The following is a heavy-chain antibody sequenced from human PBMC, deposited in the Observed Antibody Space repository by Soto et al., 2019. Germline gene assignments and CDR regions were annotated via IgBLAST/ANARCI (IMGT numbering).Heavy chain of an antibody. D-gene: IGHD1-7*01. J-gene: IGHJ3*01. V-gene: IGHV3-23*01. CDR2: ISGSGRRT. CDR1: GFTFSNYA. Sequence: GGSLRLSCAASGFTFSNYAMNWVRQAPGTGLEWVSSISGSGRRTYYADSVKGRFTISRDNSENTLYLQMSSLRAEDSALYYCAKCMQAYWNYDAHHVWGQGTVVTVSS. CDR3: AKCMQAYWNYDAHHV.